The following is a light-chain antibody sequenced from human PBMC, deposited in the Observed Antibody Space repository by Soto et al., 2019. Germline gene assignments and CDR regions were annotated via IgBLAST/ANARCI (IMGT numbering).Light chain of an antibody. CDR1: HNIDTW. CDR3: QQQAYYSIT. Sequence: DIQMTQSPSTLSASIGDTVTITCRASHNIDTWLAWFQQKAGKAPNLLIYKASTLETGVPSRFSGSASGTEFTLTISSMQPDDFATYYCQQQAYYSITFGGGTKVEI. CDR2: KAS. V-gene: IGKV1-5*03. J-gene: IGKJ4*01.